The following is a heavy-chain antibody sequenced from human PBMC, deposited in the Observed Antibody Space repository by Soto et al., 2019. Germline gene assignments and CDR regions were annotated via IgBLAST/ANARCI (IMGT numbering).Heavy chain of an antibody. CDR2: IYYSGST. CDR3: ARQAYDILTGYYPYYYYGMDV. CDR1: GGSISSSSYY. J-gene: IGHJ6*02. Sequence: NPSETVSLTCTVSGGSISSSSYYWGWIRQPPGKGLEWIGSIYYSGSTYYNPSLKSRVTISVDTSKNQFSLKLSSVTAADTAVYYCARQAYDILTGYYPYYYYGMDVWGQGTTVTVSS. V-gene: IGHV4-39*01. D-gene: IGHD3-9*01.